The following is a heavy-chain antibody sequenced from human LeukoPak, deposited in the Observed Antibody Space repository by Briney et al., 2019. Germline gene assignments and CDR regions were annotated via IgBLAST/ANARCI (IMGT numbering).Heavy chain of an antibody. J-gene: IGHJ4*02. CDR1: GYTFINYA. V-gene: IGHV1-3*01. D-gene: IGHD2-2*01. CDR3: ARGIVVVPAAPPGY. Sequence: ASVKVSCKTSGYTFINYAMHWVRQAPGQGLEWLGWINAANGDTRYSQKFEGRVTITRDTSASTGYMELSSLTSDDTAVYYCARGIVVVPAAPPGYWGQGTLVTVSS. CDR2: INAANGDT.